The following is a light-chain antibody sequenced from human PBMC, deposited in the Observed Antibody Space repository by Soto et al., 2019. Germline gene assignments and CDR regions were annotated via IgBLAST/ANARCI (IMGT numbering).Light chain of an antibody. V-gene: IGLV4-60*02. Sequence: QLVLTQSSSASASLGSSVKLTCTLSSGHSSYIIAWHQQQPGKAPRYLMKLEGSGSYNKGSGVPDRFSGSSSGADRYLTISNLQFEDEAEYYCETWDFNTWVFGGGTKLTV. CDR2: LEGSGSY. CDR3: ETWDFNTWV. CDR1: SGHSSYI. J-gene: IGLJ3*02.